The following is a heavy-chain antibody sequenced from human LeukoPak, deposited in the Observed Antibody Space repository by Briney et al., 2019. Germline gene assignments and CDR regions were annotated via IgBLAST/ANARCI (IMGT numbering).Heavy chain of an antibody. D-gene: IGHD2-15*01. J-gene: IGHJ6*02. V-gene: IGHV1-69*13. CDR2: IIPIFGTA. Sequence: SVKVSCKASGGTFSSYAISWVRQAPGQGLEWMGGIIPIFGTANYAQKFQGRVTITADESTSTAYMELSSLRSEDTAVYYCARGGIVVVVAATMYYGKDVWGQGTTATVSS. CDR1: GGTFSSYA. CDR3: ARGGIVVVVAATMYYGKDV.